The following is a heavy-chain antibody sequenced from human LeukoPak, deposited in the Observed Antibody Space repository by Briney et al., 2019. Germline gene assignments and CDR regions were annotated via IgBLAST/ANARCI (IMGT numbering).Heavy chain of an antibody. CDR2: ISGSGGST. Sequence: GASLRLSCAASGFTFSSYAMSWVRQAPGKGLEWVSAISGSGGSTYYADSVKGRFTISRDNSKNTLYLQVNSLRAEDTAVYYCAKDRSYCSSTSCSGYWGQGTLVTVSS. D-gene: IGHD2-2*01. J-gene: IGHJ4*02. V-gene: IGHV3-23*01. CDR1: GFTFSSYA. CDR3: AKDRSYCSSTSCSGY.